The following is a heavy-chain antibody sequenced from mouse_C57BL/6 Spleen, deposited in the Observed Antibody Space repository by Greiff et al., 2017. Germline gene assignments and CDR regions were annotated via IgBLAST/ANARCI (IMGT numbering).Heavy chain of an antibody. CDR2: INPSNGGT. D-gene: IGHD1-2*01. Sequence: VQLQQSGTELVKPGASVKLSCKASGYTFTSYWMHWVKQRPGQGLEWIGNINPSNGGTHYNEKFKSKATLTVDKSSSTAYMQLSSLTSEDSAVYYCARSDTTASRGRYFDDWGQGTTLTVSS. CDR1: GYTFTSYW. J-gene: IGHJ2*01. CDR3: ARSDTTASRGRYFDD. V-gene: IGHV1-53*01.